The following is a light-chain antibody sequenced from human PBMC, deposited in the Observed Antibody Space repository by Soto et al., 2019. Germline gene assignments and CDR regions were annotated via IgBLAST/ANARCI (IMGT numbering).Light chain of an antibody. CDR2: GAS. CDR1: QSVATN. Sequence: EAVFTQSPAPLSVSPGERVTLSCRASQSVATNLAWYQQRPGQAPRLLIYGASKRAIGLPARFSGSGSGTEFTLTITSLQSEDFAVYYCQQYNNWPQTFGQGTKVDIK. J-gene: IGKJ1*01. CDR3: QQYNNWPQT. V-gene: IGKV3-15*01.